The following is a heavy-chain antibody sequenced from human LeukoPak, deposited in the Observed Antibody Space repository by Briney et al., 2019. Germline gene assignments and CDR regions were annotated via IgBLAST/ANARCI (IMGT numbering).Heavy chain of an antibody. CDR3: ARDYMVRGVIGYYFDY. V-gene: IGHV3-30*03. CDR1: GFTFSSYG. J-gene: IGHJ4*02. CDR2: ISYDGSNK. Sequence: GGSLRLSCAASGFTFSSYGMHWVRQAPGKGLEWVAVISYDGSNKYYADSVKGRFTISRDNSKNTLYLQMNSLRAEDTAVYYCARDYMVRGVIGYYFDYWGQGTLVTVSS. D-gene: IGHD3-10*01.